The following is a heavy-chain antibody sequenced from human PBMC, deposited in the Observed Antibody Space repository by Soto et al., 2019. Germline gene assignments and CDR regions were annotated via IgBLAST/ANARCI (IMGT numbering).Heavy chain of an antibody. CDR1: GFTFTSSA. Sequence: QMQLVQSGPEVKKPGTSVKVSCKASGFTFTSSAVQWVRQARGQRLEWIGWIVVGSGNTNYAQKFQERVSITRDMSTSTAYMELSSLRSEDTAVYYCAAGEFEDFWSGYYPMGGMDVWCQGTTVTVSS. J-gene: IGHJ6*02. CDR3: AAGEFEDFWSGYYPMGGMDV. V-gene: IGHV1-58*01. D-gene: IGHD3-3*01. CDR2: IVVGSGNT.